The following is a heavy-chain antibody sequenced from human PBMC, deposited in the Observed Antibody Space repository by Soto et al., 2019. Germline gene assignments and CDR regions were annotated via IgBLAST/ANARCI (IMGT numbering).Heavy chain of an antibody. CDR1: GYTFTTFW. V-gene: IGHV5-10-1*03. D-gene: IGHD2-2*01. CDR3: ARLYCSSSTCDSWFDP. Sequence: EVQLVQSGAEVKKPGESLRISCTGFGYTFTTFWISWVRQMPGRGLEWMGRIDPRDSYTNYSPSFQGHVTISADKSISTAYLQWGSLKASDTAMYYCARLYCSSSTCDSWFDPWGQGTVVTVSS. J-gene: IGHJ5*02. CDR2: IDPRDSYT.